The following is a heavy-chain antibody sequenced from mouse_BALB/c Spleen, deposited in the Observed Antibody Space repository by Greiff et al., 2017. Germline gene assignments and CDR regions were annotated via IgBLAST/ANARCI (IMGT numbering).Heavy chain of an antibody. J-gene: IGHJ4*01. CDR2: ISYSGST. CDR1: GYSITSDYA. V-gene: IGHV3-2*02. Sequence: VQLKQSGPGLVKPSQSLSLTCTVTGYSITSDYAWNWIRQFPGNKLEWMGYISYSGSTSYNPSLKSRISITRDTSKNQFFLQLNSVTTEDTATYYCARLSLSYYAMDYWGQGTSVTVSS. CDR3: ARLSLSYYAMDY.